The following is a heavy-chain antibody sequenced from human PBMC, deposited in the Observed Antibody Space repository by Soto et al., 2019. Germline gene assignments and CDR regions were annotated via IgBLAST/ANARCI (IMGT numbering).Heavy chain of an antibody. CDR1: GFTFSNYG. D-gene: IGHD1-7*01. CDR3: ASGDPSELFEY. J-gene: IGHJ4*02. V-gene: IGHV3-30*03. Sequence: QMQLVESGGGVVQPGRSLRLSCVASGFTFSNYGMHWVRQAPGKGLEWVAVRSYDGGNKFCIDSVKGRFTISRDNSQNTLYLQMNSLRTEDTAVYYCASGDPSELFEYWGQGALVTVSS. CDR2: RSYDGGNK.